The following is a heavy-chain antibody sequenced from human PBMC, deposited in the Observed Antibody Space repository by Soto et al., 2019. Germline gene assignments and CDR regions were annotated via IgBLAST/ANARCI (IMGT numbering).Heavy chain of an antibody. CDR3: ARDPGYRNGMDV. D-gene: IGHD5-18*01. J-gene: IGHJ6*02. Sequence: EVQLVESGGGLVQPGGSLRLSCAASGFTVSSAYMTWVRQAPGKGLEWLSTVYSGGTTYYADSVKGRFIISRDNSKNTLFLQMNTLRVEDTAMYYCARDPGYRNGMDVWGQGTTVTVSS. V-gene: IGHV3-66*01. CDR2: VYSGGTT. CDR1: GFTVSSAY.